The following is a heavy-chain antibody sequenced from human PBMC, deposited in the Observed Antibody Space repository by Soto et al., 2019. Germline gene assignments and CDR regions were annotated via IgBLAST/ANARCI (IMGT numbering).Heavy chain of an antibody. Sequence: PGGSLRLSCAASVFTFSIYSMNWVRQAPGKGLEWVSSISSSSSYIYYADSVKGRFTISIDNAKNSLYLQMNSLRAEDTAVYYCARGAGYSYGYYYGMDVWGQGTTVTVSS. CDR2: ISSSSSYI. J-gene: IGHJ6*02. CDR1: VFTFSIYS. D-gene: IGHD5-18*01. CDR3: ARGAGYSYGYYYGMDV. V-gene: IGHV3-21*01.